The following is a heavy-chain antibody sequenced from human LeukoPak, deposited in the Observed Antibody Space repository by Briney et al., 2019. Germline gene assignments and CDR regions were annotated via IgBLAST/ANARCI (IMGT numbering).Heavy chain of an antibody. V-gene: IGHV3-48*04. J-gene: IGHJ4*02. Sequence: PGGSLRLSCAASGFTFSSYSMNWVRQAPGKGLEWVSYISSSSSTIYYADSVKGRFTISRDNAKNSLYLQMNSLRAEDTAVCYCARDRQQLVLFHWGQGTLVTVSS. D-gene: IGHD6-6*01. CDR2: ISSSSSTI. CDR1: GFTFSSYS. CDR3: ARDRQQLVLFH.